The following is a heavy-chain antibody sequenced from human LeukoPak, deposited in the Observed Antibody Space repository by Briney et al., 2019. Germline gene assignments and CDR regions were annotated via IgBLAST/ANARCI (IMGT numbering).Heavy chain of an antibody. CDR2: ISSNGGST. D-gene: IGHD6-13*01. CDR3: ARKAGIAAAGNYFDY. V-gene: IGHV3-64D*06. J-gene: IGHJ4*02. CDR1: GFTFSSYA. Sequence: HPGGSLRLSCSASGFTFSSYAMHWVRQAPGKGLEYVSAISSNGGSTYYADSVKGRFTISRDNSKNTLYLQMSSLRAEDTAVYYCARKAGIAAAGNYFDYWGQGTLVTVSS.